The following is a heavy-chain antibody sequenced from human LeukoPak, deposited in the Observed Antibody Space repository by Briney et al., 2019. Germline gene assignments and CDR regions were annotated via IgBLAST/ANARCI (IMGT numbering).Heavy chain of an antibody. CDR2: FDPGSGEI. V-gene: IGHV1-24*01. Sequence: GASVRVSCKVSGYNITELSTHWVRQAPGKGLEWMGGFDPGSGEIIYEQKFQDRVTMTEDTSTDTAYMELSSLRSEDTALYYCATGTHYDLLPFWGQGTLVTVSS. D-gene: IGHD3-9*01. CDR3: ATGTHYDLLPF. CDR1: GYNITELS. J-gene: IGHJ4*02.